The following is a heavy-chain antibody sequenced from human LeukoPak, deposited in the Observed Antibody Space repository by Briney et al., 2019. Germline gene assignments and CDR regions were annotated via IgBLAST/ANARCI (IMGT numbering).Heavy chain of an antibody. CDR1: GFPFSTYG. CDR2: ITGSGDFA. CDR3: AKRITATAPFDS. V-gene: IGHV3-23*01. D-gene: IGHD4-17*01. J-gene: IGHJ4*02. Sequence: PGGSLRLFWAPSGFPFSTYGISWARQARGKGRGWLSAITGSGDFAKYADSVRGRFTISRDNSKNTVYLQMNSLTVEDTALYYCAKRITATAPFDSWGQGALVIVSS.